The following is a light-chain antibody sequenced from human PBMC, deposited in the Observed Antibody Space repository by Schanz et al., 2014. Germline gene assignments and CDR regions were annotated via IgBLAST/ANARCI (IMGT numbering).Light chain of an antibody. Sequence: QSALTQPASVSGSPGQSITISCTGTSSDVGGLNYVSWYQQHPGNAPKLMIYDVGNRPSGVSNRFSGSKSGNTASLTISGLQTDDEAHYYCTSYTTSSTWVFGGGTKLTVL. CDR3: TSYTTSSTWV. J-gene: IGLJ3*02. CDR2: DVG. CDR1: SSDVGGLNY. V-gene: IGLV2-14*03.